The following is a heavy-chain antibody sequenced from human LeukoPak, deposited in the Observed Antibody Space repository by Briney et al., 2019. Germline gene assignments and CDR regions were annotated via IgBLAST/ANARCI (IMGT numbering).Heavy chain of an antibody. D-gene: IGHD3-22*01. V-gene: IGHV5-51*01. CDR3: ARQGGYYDSSGYFYFDY. CDR2: IYPGNSDT. J-gene: IGHJ4*02. Sequence: GESLKISCKGSGYSFTSYWIGWVRQMPGKGLEWMGIIYPGNSDTRYSPSFQGQVTISADKSISTAYLQWSSLKASDTAMYYCARQGGYYDSSGYFYFDYWGQGTLVTVSS. CDR1: GYSFTSYW.